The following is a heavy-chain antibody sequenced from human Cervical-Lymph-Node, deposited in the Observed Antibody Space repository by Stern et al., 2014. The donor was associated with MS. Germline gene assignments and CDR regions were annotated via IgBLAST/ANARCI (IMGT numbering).Heavy chain of an antibody. CDR2: ISGYNGDT. Sequence: QMQLVQSGAEVRKPGASVKVSCRASGYTFSSFGISWVRRAPGQGLEWMGWISGYNGDTKYPQKFQGRVILTTDTSTRTAYMDLTSLRSDDTAMYYCARGPYCSSTSCYSNGYYFYGLDVWGQGTTVTVSS. CDR1: GYTFSSFG. CDR3: ARGPYCSSTSCYSNGYYFYGLDV. J-gene: IGHJ6*02. D-gene: IGHD2-2*02. V-gene: IGHV1-18*01.